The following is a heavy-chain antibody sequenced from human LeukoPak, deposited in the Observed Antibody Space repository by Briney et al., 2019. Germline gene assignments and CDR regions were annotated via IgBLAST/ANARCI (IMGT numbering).Heavy chain of an antibody. CDR1: GVSFSGYY. J-gene: IGHJ4*02. Sequence: SETLSLTCAVYGVSFSGYYWSWIRQPPGKGLEWIGEINHSGSTNYNPSLKSRVTISVDTSKNQFSLKLSSVTAADTAVYYCARTLLTGSSYYFDYWGQGNLVTVSS. D-gene: IGHD3-9*01. V-gene: IGHV4-34*01. CDR2: INHSGST. CDR3: ARTLLTGSSYYFDY.